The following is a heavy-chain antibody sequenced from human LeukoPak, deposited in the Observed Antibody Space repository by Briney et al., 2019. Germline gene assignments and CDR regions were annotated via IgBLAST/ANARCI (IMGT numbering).Heavy chain of an antibody. CDR1: GFTFSSYA. CDR3: AKDRRLVTMIVVVLGYFDY. D-gene: IGHD3-22*01. CDR2: ISGSGGST. J-gene: IGHJ4*02. V-gene: IGHV3-23*01. Sequence: GGSLRLSCAASGFTFSSYAMSWVRQAPGKGLEWVSAISGSGGSTYYADSVKGRFTISRDNSKNTLYLQMNSLRAEDTAVYYCAKDRRLVTMIVVVLGYFDYWGQGTLVTVSS.